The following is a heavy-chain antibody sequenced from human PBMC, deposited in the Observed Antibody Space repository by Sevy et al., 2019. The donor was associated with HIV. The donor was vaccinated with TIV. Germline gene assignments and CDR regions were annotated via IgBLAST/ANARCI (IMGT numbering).Heavy chain of an antibody. D-gene: IGHD4-17*01. CDR3: AKLALAGPTTNSWFDP. Sequence: GGSLRLSCAASGFTFSSYAMSWVCQAPGKGLEWVSAISGSGGSTYYADSVKGRFTISRDNSKNTLYLQMNSLRAEDTAVYYCAKLALAGPTTNSWFDPWGQGTLVTVSS. V-gene: IGHV3-23*01. J-gene: IGHJ5*02. CDR1: GFTFSSYA. CDR2: ISGSGGST.